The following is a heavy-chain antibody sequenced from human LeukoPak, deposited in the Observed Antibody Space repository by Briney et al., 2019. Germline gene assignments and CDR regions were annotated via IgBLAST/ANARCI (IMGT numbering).Heavy chain of an antibody. V-gene: IGHV3-74*01. Sequence: GGSLRLSCAASGFTFSSYWMHWVRQAPGKGLVWVSRINTDGSSTNYADSVKGRFTISRDNAKNTLHLQMNSLRTGDTAVYYCAREFGHDRWYFDYWGQGALVTVSS. CDR1: GFTFSSYW. D-gene: IGHD5-12*01. CDR3: AREFGHDRWYFDY. J-gene: IGHJ4*02. CDR2: INTDGSST.